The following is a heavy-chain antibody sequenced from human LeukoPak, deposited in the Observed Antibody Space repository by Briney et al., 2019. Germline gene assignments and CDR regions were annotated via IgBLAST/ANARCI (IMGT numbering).Heavy chain of an antibody. J-gene: IGHJ5*02. Sequence: SVKVSCKASGGTFSSYAISWVRQPPGQGLDWMGGTITIFGTANYAQKFQGRVTITTDESTSTAYMELSSLRSEDTAVYYCARATYCSGGSCSDLWGQGTLVTVSS. CDR3: ARATYCSGGSCSDL. V-gene: IGHV1-69*05. CDR2: TITIFGTA. CDR1: GGTFSSYA. D-gene: IGHD2-15*01.